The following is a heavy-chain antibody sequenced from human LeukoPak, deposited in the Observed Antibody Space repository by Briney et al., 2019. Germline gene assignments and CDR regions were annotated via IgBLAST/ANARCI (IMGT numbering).Heavy chain of an antibody. V-gene: IGHV3-30*03. CDR3: ARNNGMDV. CDR2: ISYDGSNK. Sequence: PGGSLRLSCAVSGFTFSSYGMHWVRQAPGKGLEWVAVISYDGSNKYYVDSVKGRFTISRDSSKNTLYLQMNSLRAEDTALYHCARNNGMDVWGQGTTVIVSS. CDR1: GFTFSSYG. J-gene: IGHJ6*02.